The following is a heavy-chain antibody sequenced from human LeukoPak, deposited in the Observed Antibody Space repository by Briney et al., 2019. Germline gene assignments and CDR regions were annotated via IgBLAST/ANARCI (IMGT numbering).Heavy chain of an antibody. Sequence: ASVKVSCKVSGYTVTELSMRWVRQAPGKGLEWTGGFDPEDGETVYAQNFQGRVTMTEDTSTDTAYMELSRLRSEDTAVYYCAGGGVTAILDYWGQGTLVTVSS. CDR1: GYTVTELS. CDR2: FDPEDGET. CDR3: AGGGVTAILDY. D-gene: IGHD2-21*02. V-gene: IGHV1-24*01. J-gene: IGHJ4*02.